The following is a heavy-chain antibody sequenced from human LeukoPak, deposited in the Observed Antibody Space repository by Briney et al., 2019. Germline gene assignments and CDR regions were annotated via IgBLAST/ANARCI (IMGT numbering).Heavy chain of an antibody. V-gene: IGHV4-61*02. Sequence: SETLSLTCTVSGGSISSGSYYWSWIRQPAGKGLEWIGRIYTSGSTNYNPSLKSRVTISVDTSKNQFSLKLSSVTAADTAVYYCARDHCSSTSCLEDGAFDIWGQGTMVTVSS. D-gene: IGHD2-2*01. CDR2: IYTSGST. CDR3: ARDHCSSTSCLEDGAFDI. CDR1: GGSISSGSYY. J-gene: IGHJ3*02.